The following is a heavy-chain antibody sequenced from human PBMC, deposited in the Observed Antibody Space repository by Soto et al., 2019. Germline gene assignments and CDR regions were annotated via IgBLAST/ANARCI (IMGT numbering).Heavy chain of an antibody. CDR3: AREKNAGYSRMFDP. Sequence: QVQLVQSGAEVKKPGSSVKVSCKASGGTFSSYAISCVRQAPGQGLEWMVGMITISGTANYAQMYQGRVTITADESTSTAYMELSSLRSEDTAVYYCAREKNAGYSRMFDPWGQGTLVTVSS. J-gene: IGHJ5*02. V-gene: IGHV1-69*01. CDR1: GGTFSSYA. CDR2: MITISGTA. D-gene: IGHD6-13*01.